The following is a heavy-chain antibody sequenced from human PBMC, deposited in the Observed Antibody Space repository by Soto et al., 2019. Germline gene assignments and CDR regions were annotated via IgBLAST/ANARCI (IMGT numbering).Heavy chain of an antibody. CDR2: IGTAGDT. J-gene: IGHJ6*02. CDR1: GFTCSSYD. V-gene: IGHV3-13*01. CDR3: AREPFPNGMDV. Sequence: GGSLRLSCAASGFTCSSYDMHWVRQATGKGLEWVSAIGTAGDTYYPSSVKGRFTISRENAKNSLYLQMNSLRAGDTAVYYCAREPFPNGMDVLGQGTTVTVSS.